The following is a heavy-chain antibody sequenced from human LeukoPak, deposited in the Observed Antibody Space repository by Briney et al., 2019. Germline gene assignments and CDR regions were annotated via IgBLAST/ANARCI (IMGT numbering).Heavy chain of an antibody. CDR2: INPSGGTT. Sequence: ASVKASCEASGYTFTSYYIHWVRQAPGQGLEWMGIINPSGGTTSYAQKFQGRVTMTRDTSTSTVFMDLSSLRSEDTAVYYCARGPYIAAATFDYWGQGTLVTVSS. J-gene: IGHJ4*02. D-gene: IGHD6-13*01. CDR1: GYTFTSYY. CDR3: ARGPYIAAATFDY. V-gene: IGHV1-46*01.